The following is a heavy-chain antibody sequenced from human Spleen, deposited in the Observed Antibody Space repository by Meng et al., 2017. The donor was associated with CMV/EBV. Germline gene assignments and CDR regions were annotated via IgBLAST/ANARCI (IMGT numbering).Heavy chain of an antibody. CDR1: GYTFTSYG. V-gene: IGHV1-18*01. D-gene: IGHD3-3*01. J-gene: IGHJ6*02. Sequence: ASVKVSCKASGYTFTSYGISWVRQAPGQGLEWMGWISAYNGNTNYAQKFQGRVTMTRDTSTSTAFMELSRLRSDDTAVYHCARAVAPPITIFGVNYGMDVWGQGTTVTVSS. CDR3: ARAVAPPITIFGVNYGMDV. CDR2: ISAYNGNT.